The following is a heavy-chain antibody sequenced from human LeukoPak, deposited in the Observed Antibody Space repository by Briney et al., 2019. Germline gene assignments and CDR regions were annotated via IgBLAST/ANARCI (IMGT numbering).Heavy chain of an antibody. J-gene: IGHJ5*02. D-gene: IGHD6-13*01. CDR1: GFTFSNYW. CDR2: IKQDGSEK. Sequence: GGFLRLPCAASGFTFSNYWMSWVRQAPGKGLEWVANIKQDGSEKSYVDSVTGRFTISRDNAKNSLYLQMNSLRAEDTAVYYCAREISSWYRTEGRFDPWGQGTLVTVSS. V-gene: IGHV3-7*01. CDR3: AREISSWYRTEGRFDP.